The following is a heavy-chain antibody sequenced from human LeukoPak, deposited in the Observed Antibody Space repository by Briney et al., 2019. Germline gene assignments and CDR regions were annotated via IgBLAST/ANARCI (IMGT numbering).Heavy chain of an antibody. V-gene: IGHV3-33*03. CDR3: AKDTGWGYYYMDV. D-gene: IGHD3-16*01. CDR1: GFIFSSYG. J-gene: IGHJ6*03. Sequence: GRSLRLSCAASGFIFSSYGMHWVRQAPGKGLEWVALVWYDGSDKRYADSVKGRFTISRDDSKNTLYLQLNSLRAEDTAVYYCAKDTGWGYYYMDVWGKGTTVTVSS. CDR2: VWYDGSDK.